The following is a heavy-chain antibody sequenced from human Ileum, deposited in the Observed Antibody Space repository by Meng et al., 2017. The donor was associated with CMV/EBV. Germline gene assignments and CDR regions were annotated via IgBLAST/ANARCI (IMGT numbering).Heavy chain of an antibody. J-gene: IGHJ4*02. V-gene: IGHV7-4-1*02. Sequence: QVHRVQSRSEWKKPGASVKGSCKTSGYTFTSNNIIWVRQAPGQGPEWMGWIDTNTGNPTYAQGFTGRFVFSLDTSVNTAYLQISSLKAEDTAVYYCARDGLSGRYFDYWGQGTLVTVSS. CDR3: ARDGLSGRYFDY. D-gene: IGHD1-26*01. CDR2: IDTNTGNP. CDR1: GYTFTSNN.